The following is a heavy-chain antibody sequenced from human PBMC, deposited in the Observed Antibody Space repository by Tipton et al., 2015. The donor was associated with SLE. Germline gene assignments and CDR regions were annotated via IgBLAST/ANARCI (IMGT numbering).Heavy chain of an antibody. CDR1: GGSISSSTYY. J-gene: IGHJ5*02. CDR3: ARGLWFEP. Sequence: TLSLTCIVSGGSISSSTYYWSWIRQPPGKGLEWIGYIYYSGSTNYNPSLKSRVTISVDTSKNQFSLKLSSVTAADTAVYYCARGLWFEPWGQGTLVTVSS. CDR2: IYYSGST. V-gene: IGHV4-61*01.